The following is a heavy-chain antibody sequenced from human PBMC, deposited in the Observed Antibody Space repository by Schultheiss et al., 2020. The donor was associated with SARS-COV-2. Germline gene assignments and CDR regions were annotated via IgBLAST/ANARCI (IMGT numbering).Heavy chain of an antibody. CDR3: AIRLRPTGGGYFQH. J-gene: IGHJ1*01. D-gene: IGHD4-17*01. CDR1: GGSISSGGYY. Sequence: SETLSLTCTVSGGSISSGGYYWSWIRQPPGKGLEWIGEINHSGSTNYNPSLKSRVTISVDTSKNQFSLKLSSVTAADTAVYYCAIRLRPTGGGYFQHWGQGTLVTVSS. CDR2: INHSGST. V-gene: IGHV4-39*07.